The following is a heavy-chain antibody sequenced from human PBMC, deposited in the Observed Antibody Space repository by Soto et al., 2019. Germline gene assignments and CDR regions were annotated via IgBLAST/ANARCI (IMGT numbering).Heavy chain of an antibody. V-gene: IGHV3-48*02. CDR1: GFTFSSYS. CDR3: ARFDDAFDI. J-gene: IGHJ3*02. Sequence: GGSLRLSCAASGFTFSSYSMNWVRQAPGKGLEWVSYISSSSSTIYYAESVKGRFTISRDNAKNLLYLQMNSLRDGDTAVYYCARFDDAFDIWGQGTMVTVSS. CDR2: ISSSSSTI.